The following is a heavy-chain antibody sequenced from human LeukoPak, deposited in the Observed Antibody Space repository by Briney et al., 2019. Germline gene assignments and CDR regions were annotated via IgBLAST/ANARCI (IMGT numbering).Heavy chain of an antibody. J-gene: IGHJ4*02. CDR1: GFTFSTYA. V-gene: IGHV3-23*01. CDR3: AKDSITMIFLFLFDY. Sequence: GGSLRLSCAASGFTFSTYAMSWVRRAPGEGLEWVSGISGSGGRTDYADSVKGRFTISRDNSKNTLHLQMNSLRAEDTAVYFCAKDSITMIFLFLFDYWGQGALVTVSS. CDR2: ISGSGGRT. D-gene: IGHD3-22*01.